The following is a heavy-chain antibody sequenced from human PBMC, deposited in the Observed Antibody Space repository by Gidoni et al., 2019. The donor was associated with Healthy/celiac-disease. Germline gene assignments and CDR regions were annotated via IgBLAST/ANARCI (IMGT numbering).Heavy chain of an antibody. J-gene: IGHJ2*01. D-gene: IGHD3-10*01. Sequence: QLQLQAQGPGLVKPSETLSLTGTVSGGSIISSSYYWGWLRQPPGKGLDWLGSIYYSGRTYYNPSLKSRVTISVDTSKNQFSRKLSSVTAADTAVYYCARDPVGNGSGSYYNDYPWYFDLWGRGTLVTVSS. V-gene: IGHV4-39*07. CDR1: GGSIISSSYY. CDR2: IYYSGRT. CDR3: ARDPVGNGSGSYYNDYPWYFDL.